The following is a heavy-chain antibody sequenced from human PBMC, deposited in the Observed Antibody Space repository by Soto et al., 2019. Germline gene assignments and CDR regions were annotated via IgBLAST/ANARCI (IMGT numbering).Heavy chain of an antibody. CDR2: IWYDGSQQ. V-gene: IGHV3-33*01. Sequence: QVQLVESGGGVVQPGKSLRLSCAASGFTFSAYGMHWVRQAPGKGLEWVAVIWYDGSQQFYADSVKGRFTISRDNSKSTLYLHMNSLRVDDTAVYYCVPAARSFYYESSGSYDWGQGTLVTVSS. CDR1: GFTFSAYG. D-gene: IGHD3-22*01. J-gene: IGHJ4*02. CDR3: VPAARSFYYESSGSYD.